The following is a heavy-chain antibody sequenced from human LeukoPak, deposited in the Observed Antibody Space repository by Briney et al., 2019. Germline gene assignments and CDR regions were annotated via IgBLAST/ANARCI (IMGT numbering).Heavy chain of an antibody. CDR1: GFTFSSYG. CDR2: IRYDGSNK. D-gene: IGHD6-6*01. Sequence: GGSLRLSCAASGFTFSSYGMHWVRQAPGKGLEWVAFIRYDGSNKYYADSVKGRFTISRDNSKNTLYLQMNSLRAEDTAVYYCARDGWRRSSSTDYWGQGTLVTASS. CDR3: ARDGWRRSSSTDY. J-gene: IGHJ4*02. V-gene: IGHV3-30*02.